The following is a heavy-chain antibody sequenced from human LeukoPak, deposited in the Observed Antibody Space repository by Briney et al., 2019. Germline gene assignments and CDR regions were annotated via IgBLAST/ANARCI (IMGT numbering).Heavy chain of an antibody. V-gene: IGHV3-21*01. CDR1: GFTFSSHG. Sequence: GGSLRLSCAASGFTFSSHGMNWVRQAPGKGLEWVSGISPSGGITYYTDSVKGRFTISRDNAKNSLYLQMNSLRAEDTAVYYCARCSVQGYCSGGSCYDYYYYYYMDVWGKGTTVTVSS. D-gene: IGHD2-15*01. CDR3: ARCSVQGYCSGGSCYDYYYYYYMDV. CDR2: ISPSGGIT. J-gene: IGHJ6*03.